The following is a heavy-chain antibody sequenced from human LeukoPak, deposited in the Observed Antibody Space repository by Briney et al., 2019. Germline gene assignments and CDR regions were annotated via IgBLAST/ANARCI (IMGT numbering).Heavy chain of an antibody. V-gene: IGHV4-59*01. J-gene: IGHJ3*02. CDR2: FYYTGST. CDR3: ARRGPLYYDYSGANNAFDI. Sequence: SETLSLTCTVSNGSIDTYYWSWVRQPPGKGLEWIASFYYTGSTTYNASLKSRITISIDASKNQFSLKLTSVTAADTAVYYCARRGPLYYDYSGANNAFDIWGQGTMVTASS. CDR1: NGSIDTYY. D-gene: IGHD3-22*01.